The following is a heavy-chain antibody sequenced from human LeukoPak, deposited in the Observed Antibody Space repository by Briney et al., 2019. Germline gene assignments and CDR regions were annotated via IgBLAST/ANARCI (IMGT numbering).Heavy chain of an antibody. V-gene: IGHV4-59*01. Sequence: SETLSLTCTVSGGSISSYYWSWIRQPPGKGLEWIGYIYYSGSTNYNPSLKSRVTISVDTSKNQFSLKLSSVTAADTAVYYCARDDDYDILTGYLDYWGQGTLVTVSS. CDR2: IYYSGST. CDR1: GGSISSYY. CDR3: ARDDDYDILTGYLDY. J-gene: IGHJ4*02. D-gene: IGHD3-9*01.